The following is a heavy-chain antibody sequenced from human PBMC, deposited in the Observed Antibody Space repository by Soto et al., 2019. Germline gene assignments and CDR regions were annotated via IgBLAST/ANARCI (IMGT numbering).Heavy chain of an antibody. D-gene: IGHD2-15*01. Sequence: PSETLSLTCTVSGGSITSDYSCWSWIRQPPGEGLEWIGHIFDSGTTYTNPSLRSQVAISLDTSKNHFSLTLSSVTAADTAVYYCARHHNAQSRNVYCSGGSCYLAAFDYWGQGTLVTVSS. CDR3: ARHHNAQSRNVYCSGGSCYLAAFDY. CDR1: GGSITSDYSC. J-gene: IGHJ4*02. V-gene: IGHV4-30-4*01. CDR2: IFDSGTT.